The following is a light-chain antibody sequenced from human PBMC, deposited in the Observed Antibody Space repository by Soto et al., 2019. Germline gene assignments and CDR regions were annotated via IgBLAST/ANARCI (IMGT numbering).Light chain of an antibody. V-gene: IGLV3-21*04. CDR1: NIGSKS. CDR3: QVWDSSGDHPV. Sequence: SYELTQPPSVSVAPGQTARITCGGNNIGSKSVHWYQQKPGQAPVLVIYYDSDRPSGIPERFSGSNSGNTATLTISRVEAGDEADYYCQVWDSSGDHPVFGGGTKLTVL. CDR2: YDS. J-gene: IGLJ2*01.